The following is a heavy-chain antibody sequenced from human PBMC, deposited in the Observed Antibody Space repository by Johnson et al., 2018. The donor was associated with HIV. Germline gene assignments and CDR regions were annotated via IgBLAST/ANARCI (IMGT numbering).Heavy chain of an antibody. Sequence: VQLVESGGGLVKPGGSLRLSCAASGFTFSDAWMTWVRQAPGKGLEWVGRIKSKSDGGTTDYAAPVKGRFTISRDDSKNTLFLQMNNVKIEDTAVYYCTTDVLGVDAFDIWGQGTMVTVSS. CDR2: IKSKSDGGTT. D-gene: IGHD4/OR15-4a*01. CDR1: GFTFSDAW. J-gene: IGHJ3*02. V-gene: IGHV3-15*01. CDR3: TTDVLGVDAFDI.